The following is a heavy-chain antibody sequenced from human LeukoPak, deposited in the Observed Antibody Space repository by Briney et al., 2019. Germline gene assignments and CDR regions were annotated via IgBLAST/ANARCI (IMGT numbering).Heavy chain of an antibody. J-gene: IGHJ5*02. CDR3: ARVLAVAGTVEP. D-gene: IGHD6-19*01. Sequence: GASVKVSCKASGYTFTSYYMHWVRQAPGQGLEWLGIINPSGGSTSYAQKFQGRVTMTRDTSTSTVYMELSSLRSEDTAVYYCARVLAVAGTVEPWGQGTLVTVSS. CDR1: GYTFTSYY. CDR2: INPSGGST. V-gene: IGHV1-46*01.